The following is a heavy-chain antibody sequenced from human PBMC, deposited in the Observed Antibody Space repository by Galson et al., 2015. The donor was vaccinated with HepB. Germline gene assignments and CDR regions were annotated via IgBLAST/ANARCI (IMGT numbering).Heavy chain of an antibody. CDR1: GFTFSSYG. Sequence: SLRLSCAASGFTFSSYGMHWVRQAPGKGLEWVAVISYDGSNKYYADSVKGRFTISRDNSKNTLYLQMNSMRAEDTAVYYFAKDKQWLSYYYYGIDVWGQGTTVTVSS. D-gene: IGHD6-19*01. CDR3: AKDKQWLSYYYYGIDV. V-gene: IGHV3-30*18. J-gene: IGHJ6*02. CDR2: ISYDGSNK.